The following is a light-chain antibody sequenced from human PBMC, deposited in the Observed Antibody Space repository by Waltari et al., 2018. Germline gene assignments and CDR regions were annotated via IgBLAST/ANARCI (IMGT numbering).Light chain of an antibody. J-gene: IGKJ3*01. CDR3: QQSYSTRFT. V-gene: IGKV1-39*01. Sequence: DIQMTQSPSSLSASVGDRVTIPCRASQSITSNLNWYQQKPGKAPKLLIYAASSLQSGVPSRFSGSGSGTDFTLTISSLQPEDFATYYCQQSYSTRFTFGPGTKVDIK. CDR2: AAS. CDR1: QSITSN.